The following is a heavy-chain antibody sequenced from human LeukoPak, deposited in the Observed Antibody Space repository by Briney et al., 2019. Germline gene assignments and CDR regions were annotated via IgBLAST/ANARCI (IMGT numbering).Heavy chain of an antibody. V-gene: IGHV4-34*01. CDR1: GGSFSGYY. CDR2: INHSGST. Sequence: PSETLSLTCAVYGGSFSGYYWSWIRQPPGKGLEWIGEINHSGSTNYNPSLKSRVTISVDTSKNQFSLKLSSVTAADTAVYYCARYCTSTSCYGGLDYWGQGTLVTVSS. D-gene: IGHD2-2*01. CDR3: ARYCTSTSCYGGLDY. J-gene: IGHJ4*02.